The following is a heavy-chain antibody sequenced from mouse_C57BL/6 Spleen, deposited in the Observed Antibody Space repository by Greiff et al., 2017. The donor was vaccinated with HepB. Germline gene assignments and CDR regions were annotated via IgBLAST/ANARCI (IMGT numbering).Heavy chain of an antibody. Sequence: QVQLQQPGAELVKPGASVKLSCKASGYTFTSYWMHWVKQRPGQGLEWIGMIHPNSGSTNYNEKFKSKATLTVDKSSSTAYMQLSSLTSEDSAVYYCAITGTWGAMDYWGQGTSGTVSS. CDR3: AITGTWGAMDY. J-gene: IGHJ4*01. D-gene: IGHD4-1*01. CDR1: GYTFTSYW. V-gene: IGHV1-64*01. CDR2: IHPNSGST.